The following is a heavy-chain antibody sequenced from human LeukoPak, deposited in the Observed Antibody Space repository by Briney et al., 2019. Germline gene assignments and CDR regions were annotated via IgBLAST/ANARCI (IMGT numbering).Heavy chain of an antibody. CDR3: ARTLYGDYNNWYFDL. V-gene: IGHV3-48*01. J-gene: IGHJ2*01. CDR2: ISSSSSTI. CDR1: GFTFSSYS. Sequence: GGSLRLSCAASGFTFSSYSMNWVRQAPGKGLEWVSYISSSSSTIYYADSVKGRFTISRDNAKNSLYLQMNSLRAEDTAVYYCARTLYGDYNNWYFDLWGRGTLVTVSS. D-gene: IGHD4-11*01.